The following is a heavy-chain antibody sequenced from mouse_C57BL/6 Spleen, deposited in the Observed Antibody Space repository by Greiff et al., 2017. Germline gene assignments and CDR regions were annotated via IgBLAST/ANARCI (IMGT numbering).Heavy chain of an antibody. CDR2: IHPNSGST. Sequence: QVHVKQPGAELVKPGASVKLSCKASGYTFTSYRMHWVKQRPGQGLEWIGMIHPNSGSTNYNEKFKSKATLTVDKSSSTAYMQLSSLTSEDSAVYYCARSDYYYGSSYRDAMDYWGQGTSVTVSS. J-gene: IGHJ4*01. D-gene: IGHD1-1*01. CDR3: ARSDYYYGSSYRDAMDY. V-gene: IGHV1-64*01. CDR1: GYTFTSYR.